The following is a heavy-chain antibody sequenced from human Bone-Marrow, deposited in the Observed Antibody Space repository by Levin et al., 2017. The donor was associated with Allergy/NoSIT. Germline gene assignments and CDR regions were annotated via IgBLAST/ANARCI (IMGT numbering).Heavy chain of an antibody. V-gene: IGHV4-59*08. J-gene: IGHJ2*01. D-gene: IGHD3-9*01. CDR1: GGSISSYY. Sequence: ESLKISCTVSGGSISSYYWSWIRQPPGKGLEWIGYIYYSGSTNYNPSLKSRVTISVDTSKNQFSLKLSSVTAADTAVYYCARQWVYFDWLLSWYFDLWGRGTLVTVSS. CDR2: IYYSGST. CDR3: ARQWVYFDWLLSWYFDL.